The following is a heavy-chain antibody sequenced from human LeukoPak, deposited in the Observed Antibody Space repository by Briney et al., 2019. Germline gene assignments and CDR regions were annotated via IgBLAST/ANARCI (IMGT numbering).Heavy chain of an antibody. CDR2: TRYDESIK. J-gene: IGHJ5*01. CDR3: AKIDTFDYDTSGRHWLDS. Sequence: GGSLRLSCAASGFTFSSYGMHWVRQAPGKGLEWVAFTRYDESIKDYADSVKGRFTISRDNSKNTLYLQMNSLRVEDTAVYFCAKIDTFDYDTSGRHWLDSWGQGTLVTVSS. CDR1: GFTFSSYG. D-gene: IGHD4/OR15-4a*01. V-gene: IGHV3-30*02.